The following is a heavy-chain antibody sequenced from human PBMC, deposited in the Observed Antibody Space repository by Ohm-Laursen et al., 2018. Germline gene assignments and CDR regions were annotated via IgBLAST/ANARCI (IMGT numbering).Heavy chain of an antibody. Sequence: SLRLSCAASGFSFSSYWMNWVRQAPGKGLEWASYISSSGSTIYYADSVKGRFTISRDNAKNSLYLQMNSLRAEDTAVYYCARDGGSYQDDVFDIWGQGTMVTVSS. V-gene: IGHV3-48*01. D-gene: IGHD3-16*01. CDR1: GFSFSSYW. CDR3: ARDGGSYQDDVFDI. J-gene: IGHJ3*02. CDR2: ISSSGSTI.